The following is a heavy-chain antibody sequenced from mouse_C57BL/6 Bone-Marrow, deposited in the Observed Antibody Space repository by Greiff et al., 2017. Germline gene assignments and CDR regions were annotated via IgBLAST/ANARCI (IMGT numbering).Heavy chain of an antibody. CDR3: TNITTVVATRWYFDV. Sequence: VHVKQSGAELVRPGASVKLSCTASGFNIKDDYMHWVKQRPEQGLEWIGWIDPENGETEYASKFHGKATITADTSSNTAYLQLSSLTSADTAVYYCTNITTVVATRWYFDVWGTGTTVTVSS. J-gene: IGHJ1*03. CDR2: IDPENGET. D-gene: IGHD1-1*01. CDR1: GFNIKDDY. V-gene: IGHV14-4*01.